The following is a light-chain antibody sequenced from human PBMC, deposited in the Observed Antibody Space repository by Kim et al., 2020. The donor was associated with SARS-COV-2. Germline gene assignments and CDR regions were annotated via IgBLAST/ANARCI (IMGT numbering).Light chain of an antibody. V-gene: IGKV3-20*01. CDR2: GAS. CDR1: QSVSSSY. CDR3: QQYGRSPLT. J-gene: IGKJ4*01. Sequence: EIVLTQSPGTLSLSPGERATLSCRASQSVSSSYLGWYQQKPGQAPRLVIYGASSRATGIPDRFSGSGSGTDFTLTISRLEPEDFAVYYCQQYGRSPLTFGGGTKLEI.